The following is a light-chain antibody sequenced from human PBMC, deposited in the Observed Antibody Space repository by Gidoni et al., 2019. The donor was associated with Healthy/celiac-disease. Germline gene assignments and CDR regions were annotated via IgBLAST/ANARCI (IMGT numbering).Light chain of an antibody. Sequence: DIVMTQSPDSLAVSLGERATNNCKSSQSVLYSSNNKNYLAWYQQKPGQPPKLLISWASTRESGVPDRFSGSGSGTDFTLTISSLQAEDVAVYYCQQYSSTPSAFXQXTKVEIK. J-gene: IGKJ1*01. CDR2: WAS. CDR3: QQYSSTPSA. CDR1: QSVLYSSNNKNY. V-gene: IGKV4-1*01.